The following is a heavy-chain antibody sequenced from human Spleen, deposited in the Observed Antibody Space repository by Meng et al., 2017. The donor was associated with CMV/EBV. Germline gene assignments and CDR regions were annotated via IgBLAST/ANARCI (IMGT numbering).Heavy chain of an antibody. J-gene: IGHJ4*02. Sequence: CAVYGGSFSGYYLTWIRQPPGKGLEWIGEINQSESTKYNPSLKSRVTISVDMSKKQFSLKLSSVTAADTAVYYCASDIGGLAKVDYWGQGTLVTVSS. V-gene: IGHV4-34*01. CDR3: ASDIGGLAKVDY. CDR1: GGSFSGYY. D-gene: IGHD5-12*01. CDR2: INQSEST.